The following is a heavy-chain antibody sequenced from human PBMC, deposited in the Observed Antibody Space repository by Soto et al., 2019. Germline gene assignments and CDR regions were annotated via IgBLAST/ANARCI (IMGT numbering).Heavy chain of an antibody. D-gene: IGHD6-19*01. Sequence: ASVKVSCKASGYTFTSYDMHWVRQAPGQRLEWMGWINAGNGNTKYSQKFQGRVTITRDTSASTAYMELSSLRSEDTAVYYCARCLSQGGWYDEGDYYYGMDVWGQGTTVTVSS. J-gene: IGHJ6*02. CDR2: INAGNGNT. CDR3: ARCLSQGGWYDEGDYYYGMDV. CDR1: GYTFTSYD. V-gene: IGHV1-3*01.